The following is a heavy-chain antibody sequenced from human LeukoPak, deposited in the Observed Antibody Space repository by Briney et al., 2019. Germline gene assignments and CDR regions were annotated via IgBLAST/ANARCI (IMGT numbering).Heavy chain of an antibody. D-gene: IGHD2-2*01. V-gene: IGHV1-69*01. CDR1: GGTFISYA. CDR3: AREISLGLHCSSTSCYGGGFDY. CDR2: IIPIFGTA. Sequence: ASVKVSCKASGGTFISYAISWVRQAPGQGLEWMGGIIPIFGTANYAQKFQGRVTITADESTSTAYMELSSLRSEDTAVYYCAREISLGLHCSSTSCYGGGFDYWGQGTLVTVSS. J-gene: IGHJ4*02.